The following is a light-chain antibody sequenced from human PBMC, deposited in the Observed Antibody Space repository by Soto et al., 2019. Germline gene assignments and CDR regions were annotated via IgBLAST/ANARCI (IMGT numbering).Light chain of an antibody. Sequence: IEMNQSPASLSASLGNRVTITCRASQYISSYLNWYQQKPGKAPKVLIYAASTLQSGVPSRFSGSGSGTDFTLTISNLQPEDFANYYCQQSYSNAALTFGGGTKVDIK. V-gene: IGKV1-39*01. J-gene: IGKJ4*01. CDR3: QQSYSNAALT. CDR1: QYISSY. CDR2: AAS.